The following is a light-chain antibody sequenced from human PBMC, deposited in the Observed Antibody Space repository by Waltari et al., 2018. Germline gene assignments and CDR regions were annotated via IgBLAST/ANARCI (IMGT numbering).Light chain of an antibody. Sequence: DIVMTQSPDSLAASPGERATINCRSGQSVLYSSNNKNYLAWYQQKLGQPPKLLIYWASTRESGVPDRFNGSGSGTDFTLTISSLQAEDVAVYYCQQYYSTPYTFGQGTKLEIK. CDR3: QQYYSTPYT. V-gene: IGKV4-1*01. CDR2: WAS. J-gene: IGKJ2*01. CDR1: QSVLYSSNNKNY.